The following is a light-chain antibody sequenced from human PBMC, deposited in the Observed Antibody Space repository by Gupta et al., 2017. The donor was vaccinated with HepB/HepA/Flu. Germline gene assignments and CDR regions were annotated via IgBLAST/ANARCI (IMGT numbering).Light chain of an antibody. Sequence: EIVLTQSPGTLSLSPGERATLSCRASQSVSSIYLAWYQQKPGQAPRLLIYGVSSRATGIPDRFSGSGSGTDFTLTISRLEPEDFAVYYCQQYASSPPGFTFSPGTKVDIK. CDR2: GVS. CDR1: QSVSSIY. V-gene: IGKV3-20*01. CDR3: QQYASSPPGFT. J-gene: IGKJ3*01.